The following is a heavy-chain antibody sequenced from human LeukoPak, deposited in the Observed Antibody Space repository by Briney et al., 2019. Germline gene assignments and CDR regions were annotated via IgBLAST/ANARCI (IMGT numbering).Heavy chain of an antibody. D-gene: IGHD3-10*01. V-gene: IGHV1-69*04. CDR2: IIPILGIG. Sequence: SVRVSCKASGGTFSSYAISWVRQAPGQGLEWMGRIIPILGIGNYAQKFQGRVTITADKSTSTAYMELSSLRSEDTAVYYCARSPMVRGVIDYWGQGTLVTVSS. J-gene: IGHJ4*02. CDR1: GGTFSSYA. CDR3: ARSPMVRGVIDY.